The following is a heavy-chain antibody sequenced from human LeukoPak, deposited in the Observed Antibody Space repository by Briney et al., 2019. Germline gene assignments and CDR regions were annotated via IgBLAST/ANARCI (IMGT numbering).Heavy chain of an antibody. CDR3: ASDYGGNWPDY. D-gene: IGHD4-23*01. V-gene: IGHV3-48*01. CDR2: ISSSSSTI. J-gene: IGHJ4*02. CDR1: GFTFSSYS. Sequence: PGGSLRLSCAASGFTFSSYSMNWVRQAPGKGLEWVSYISSSSSTIYYADSVKGRFTISRDNAKNSLYLQMNSLRAEDTAVYYCASDYGGNWPDYWGQGTLVTVSS.